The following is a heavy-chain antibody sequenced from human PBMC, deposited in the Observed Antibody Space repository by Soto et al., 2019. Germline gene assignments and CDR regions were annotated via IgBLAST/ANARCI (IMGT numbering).Heavy chain of an antibody. J-gene: IGHJ6*02. CDR2: TSYDGSNR. D-gene: IGHD2-2*01. V-gene: IGHV3-30-3*01. CDR1: GFTFISYA. CDR3: ARDPASQHQYGMGV. Sequence: PGGALRLSCAASGFTFISYAMSWVRQAPDKELEWVAATSYDGSNRNYADPVKGRFTISRDNSKNTLYLQMDSLRSENTAMYYCARDPASQHQYGMGVWGRGTTVTVSS.